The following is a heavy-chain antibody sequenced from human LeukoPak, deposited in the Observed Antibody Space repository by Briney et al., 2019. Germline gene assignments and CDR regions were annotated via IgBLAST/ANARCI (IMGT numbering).Heavy chain of an antibody. Sequence: SETLSLTCTVSGGSMISYYWSWIRQPPGKGLEWIGYIYYSGNTNYNPSLKSRVTISVDTSKNQFSLKLSSVTAADTAVYYCARRWAGTGCDDSNCYSPYWGQGTLVTVSS. CDR1: GGSMISYY. D-gene: IGHD2-15*01. V-gene: IGHV4-59*01. J-gene: IGHJ4*02. CDR2: IYYSGNT. CDR3: ARRWAGTGCDDSNCYSPY.